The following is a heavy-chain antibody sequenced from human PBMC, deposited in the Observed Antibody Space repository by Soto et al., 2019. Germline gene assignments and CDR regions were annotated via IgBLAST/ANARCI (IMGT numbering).Heavy chain of an antibody. V-gene: IGHV4-39*01. J-gene: IGHJ4*02. D-gene: IGHD1-26*01. Sequence: SETLSLTCAVSGGSISNGYYWGWIRQPPGKGLEWIANIYYTGSTYYNPSLQSRVTISVDTSKNQFSLKLSSVTAADTAVYYCARLHSEWETSYFDYWGQGTLVTVSS. CDR1: GGSISNGYY. CDR3: ARLHSEWETSYFDY. CDR2: IYYTGST.